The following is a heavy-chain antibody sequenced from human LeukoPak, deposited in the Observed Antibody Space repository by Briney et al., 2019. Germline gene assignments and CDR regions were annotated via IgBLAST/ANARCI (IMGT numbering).Heavy chain of an antibody. CDR1: GGSISSYY. CDR3: ARVLVRGVIRYAFDI. Sequence: PSETLSLTRTVSGGSISSYYWSWIRQPPGKGLEWIGYIYYSGSTNYNPSLKSRVTISVDTSKNQFSLKLSSVTAADTAVYYCARVLVRGVIRYAFDIWGQGTMVTVSS. CDR2: IYYSGST. V-gene: IGHV4-59*01. J-gene: IGHJ3*02. D-gene: IGHD3-10*01.